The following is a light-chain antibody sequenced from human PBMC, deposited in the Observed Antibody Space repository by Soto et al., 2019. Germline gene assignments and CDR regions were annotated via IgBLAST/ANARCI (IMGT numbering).Light chain of an antibody. CDR1: QGIRND. CDR2: DAS. Sequence: QVTQWACSLFSSVGDRVTNTCRASQGIRNDLGWYQQKPGKAPKLLIYDASSLESGVPSRFSGSASGTEFTLTLGSLQPDDFATYSCQQYNIYSPLNIGGGTKVDIK. CDR3: QQYNIYSPLN. J-gene: IGKJ4*01. V-gene: IGKV1-17*01.